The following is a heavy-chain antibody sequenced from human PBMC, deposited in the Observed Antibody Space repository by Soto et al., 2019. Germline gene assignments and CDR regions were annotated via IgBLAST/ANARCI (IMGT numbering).Heavy chain of an antibody. CDR1: GFSFSSHW. CDR2: IEKDGGEK. J-gene: IGHJ4*02. Sequence: EVQLVESGGGLVQPGGSLRLSCAASGFSFSSHWMTWVRQAPGKGLEWVANIEKDGGEKYYVDSVKGRFTISRDKAKNSLYLQMNSLRAEDTAVYYGATHVGIAAAGKVLDYWGQGTLVTVSS. V-gene: IGHV3-7*02. D-gene: IGHD6-13*01. CDR3: ATHVGIAAAGKVLDY.